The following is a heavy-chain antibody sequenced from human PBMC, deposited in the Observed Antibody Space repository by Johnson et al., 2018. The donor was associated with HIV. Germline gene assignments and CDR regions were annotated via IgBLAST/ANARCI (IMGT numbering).Heavy chain of an antibody. CDR1: GFTFSSYG. V-gene: IGHV3-33*01. CDR2: IWYDGSYK. J-gene: IGHJ3*02. Sequence: QVQLVESGGGVVQPGRSLRLSCAASGFTFSSYGMHWVRQAPGKGLEWVALIWYDGSYKYYGDSVKGRFTISRDNSKNTLYLQMDSLRAEDTAVYYCARDLRYYDSSGYPAGAFDIWGQGTMVTVSS. D-gene: IGHD3-22*01. CDR3: ARDLRYYDSSGYPAGAFDI.